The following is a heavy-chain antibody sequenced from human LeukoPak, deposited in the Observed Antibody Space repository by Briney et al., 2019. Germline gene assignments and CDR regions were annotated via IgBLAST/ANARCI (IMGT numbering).Heavy chain of an antibody. V-gene: IGHV3-74*01. D-gene: IGHD3-10*01. CDR2: INSDGSST. CDR3: AFGTGREGYMDV. J-gene: IGHJ6*03. CDR1: GFTFSSYW. Sequence: GRSLRLSCAASGFTFSSYWMHWVRQAPGEGLVWVSFINSDGSSTGYADSVRGRFTVSRDNAKNTLYLHMNSLRVEDTAVYYCAFGTGREGYMDVWGKGTTVTVSS.